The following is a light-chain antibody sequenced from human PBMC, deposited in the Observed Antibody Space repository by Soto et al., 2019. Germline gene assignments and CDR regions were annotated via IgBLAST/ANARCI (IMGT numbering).Light chain of an antibody. Sequence: EILMTQSPATLSVSQGERATLSCRATQSINNNYLAWYQQKLGQAPRLLIYDTSTRATGIPARFSGSGSGTEFTLTISSLQSEDSAVYYCQQYSKWPLTFGGGTRVEIK. V-gene: IGKV3-15*01. J-gene: IGKJ4*01. CDR2: DTS. CDR3: QQYSKWPLT. CDR1: QSINNN.